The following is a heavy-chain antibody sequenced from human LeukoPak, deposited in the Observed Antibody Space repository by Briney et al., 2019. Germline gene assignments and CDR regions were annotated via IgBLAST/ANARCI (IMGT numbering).Heavy chain of an antibody. CDR3: ARTVSGYREELHDY. J-gene: IGHJ4*02. Sequence: SETLSLTCSVSGGSISFYYWSWIRQPPGKGLEWVGYIYYSGSTNYNPSLKCRATISVDTSKNQVSLKLRSVTAADTAVYYCARTVSGYREELHDYWGRGTLVSVSS. V-gene: IGHV4-59*01. D-gene: IGHD3-22*01. CDR1: GGSISFYY. CDR2: IYYSGST.